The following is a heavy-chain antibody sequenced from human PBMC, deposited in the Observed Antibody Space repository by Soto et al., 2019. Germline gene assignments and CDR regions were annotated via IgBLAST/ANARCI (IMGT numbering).Heavy chain of an antibody. CDR2: INPSGGGT. Sequence: QEQLVQSGAEVKKPGASVKVSCKASGFTFTNYYIHWVRQAPGQGLEWMGLINPSGGGTFYAQKFQGRVTVTRDTSTGTVYMELSNLRSEDTAVYFCARDSGDTTLRQWGRSFHYWGQGTLVTVSS. D-gene: IGHD1-1*01. CDR1: GFTFTNYY. V-gene: IGHV1-46*01. J-gene: IGHJ4*02. CDR3: ARDSGDTTLRQWGRSFHY.